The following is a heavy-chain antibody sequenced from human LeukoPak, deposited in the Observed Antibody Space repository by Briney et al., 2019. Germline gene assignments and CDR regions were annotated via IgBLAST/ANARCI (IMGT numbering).Heavy chain of an antibody. Sequence: GGSLRLSCAASGFTFSSYWMRWGRHTPGKGRRGVAQINSDGTSNNYAASVKGRFTISRDTAKTTLYLQMSSLRAEDMAVYYCARAATVATTNSWFDPWGQGTLVTVSS. CDR3: ARAATVATTNSWFDP. D-gene: IGHD5-12*01. V-gene: IGHV3-74*01. CDR1: GFTFSSYW. J-gene: IGHJ5*02. CDR2: INSDGTSN.